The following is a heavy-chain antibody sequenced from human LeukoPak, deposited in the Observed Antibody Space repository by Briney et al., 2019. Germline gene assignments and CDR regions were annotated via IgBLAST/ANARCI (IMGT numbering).Heavy chain of an antibody. D-gene: IGHD2-21*02. J-gene: IGHJ4*02. Sequence: SETLSLTCTVSGGSISSSSYYWGWIRQPPGKGLEWIGSIYYSGSTYYNPSLKSRVTISVDTSKNQFSLKLSSVTAADTAVYYCARGRGLVTATHYFDYWGQGTLVTVSS. CDR1: GGSISSSSYY. V-gene: IGHV4-39*01. CDR3: ARGRGLVTATHYFDY. CDR2: IYYSGST.